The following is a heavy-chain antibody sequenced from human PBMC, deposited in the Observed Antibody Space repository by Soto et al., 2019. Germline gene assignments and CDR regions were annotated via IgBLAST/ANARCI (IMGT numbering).Heavy chain of an antibody. D-gene: IGHD1-20*01. V-gene: IGHV3-72*01. Sequence: EVQLVESGGGLVQPGGSLRLSCAASGLTFSDHHMDWVRQAPGRGLEWVGRIRNRANSYTTDYVASVKGRFTISRDDSKKLLYLQMNSLKTEDMAVYYCARRITGAPPADGGDWGQGTLVTVSS. J-gene: IGHJ4*02. CDR3: ARRITGAPPADGGD. CDR2: IRNRANSYTT. CDR1: GLTFSDHH.